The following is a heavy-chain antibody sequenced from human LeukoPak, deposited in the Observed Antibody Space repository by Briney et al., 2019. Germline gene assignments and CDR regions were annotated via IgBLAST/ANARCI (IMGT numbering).Heavy chain of an antibody. J-gene: IGHJ4*02. CDR2: ISYDGSNK. V-gene: IGHV3-30*18. CDR1: GFTFSSYG. Sequence: GGSLRLSCAASGFTFSSYGMHWVRQAPGKGLEWVAVISYDGSNKYYADSVKGRFTISRDNAKNSLYLQMNSLRAEDTALYYCAKSQDYDFWSGYFDYWGQGTLVTVSS. D-gene: IGHD3-3*01. CDR3: AKSQDYDFWSGYFDY.